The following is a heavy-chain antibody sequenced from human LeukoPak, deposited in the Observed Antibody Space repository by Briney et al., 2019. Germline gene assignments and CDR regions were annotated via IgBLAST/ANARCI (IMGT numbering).Heavy chain of an antibody. V-gene: IGHV3-21*01. J-gene: IGHJ4*02. Sequence: GRSLRLSCAASGFTFSSYSMNWVRQAPGKGLEWVSSISSSSSYIYYADSVKGRFTISRDNAKNSLYLQMNSLRAEDTAVYYCARGGLLWFGVLYWGQGTLVTVSS. CDR3: ARGGLLWFGVLY. D-gene: IGHD3-10*01. CDR2: ISSSSSYI. CDR1: GFTFSSYS.